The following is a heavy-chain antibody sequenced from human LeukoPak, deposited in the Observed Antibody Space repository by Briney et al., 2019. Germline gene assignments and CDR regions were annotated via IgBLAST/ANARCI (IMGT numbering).Heavy chain of an antibody. CDR1: GFTFSSYW. V-gene: IGHV3-7*05. Sequence: GGSLRLSCIASGFTFSSYWMSWVRQAPGGGLEWVANMKEDGSEKYYVDSVKGRFTISRDNAKISLYLQMNSLRAEDTAVYYCASQFWWAAVAGTTLDYWGQGTLVTVSS. J-gene: IGHJ4*02. CDR3: ASQFWWAAVAGTTLDY. CDR2: MKEDGSEK. D-gene: IGHD6-19*01.